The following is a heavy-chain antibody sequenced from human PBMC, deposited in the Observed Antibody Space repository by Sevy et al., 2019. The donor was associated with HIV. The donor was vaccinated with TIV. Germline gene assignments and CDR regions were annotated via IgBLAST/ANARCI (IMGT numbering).Heavy chain of an antibody. CDR1: GFIFSSYG. CDR3: ASSRGGSSSGPLDT. D-gene: IGHD6-13*01. V-gene: IGHV3-33*01. J-gene: IGHJ5*02. Sequence: GGSLRLSCAASGFIFSSYGMNWVRQAPGKGLEWVAVIWYDGSNKYYADSVKGRFTISRDNSKNTLYWQMNSLRVEDMGVYYWASSRGGSSSGPLDTWGQGTLVTVSS. CDR2: IWYDGSNK.